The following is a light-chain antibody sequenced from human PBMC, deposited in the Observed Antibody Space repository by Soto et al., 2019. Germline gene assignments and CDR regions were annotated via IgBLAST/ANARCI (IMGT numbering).Light chain of an antibody. CDR3: QQRSNWPPL. J-gene: IGKJ1*01. V-gene: IGKV3-11*01. CDR1: QSVSSY. CDR2: DGS. Sequence: EIVLTQSPATLSSSPGERATLSCRASQSVSSYLAWYQQKPGQAPRLLIYDGSNRATGIPARFNGRGSGTDFTLTISSLGPEYVAVYYCQQRSNWPPLFGQGTKVEL.